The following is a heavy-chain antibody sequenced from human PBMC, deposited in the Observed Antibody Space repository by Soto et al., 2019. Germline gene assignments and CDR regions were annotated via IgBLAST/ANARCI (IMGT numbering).Heavy chain of an antibody. D-gene: IGHD3-16*01. V-gene: IGHV1-18*01. CDR1: GYTFTSYG. J-gene: IGHJ6*01. CDR3: XRDGALGENYYYYGMDV. Sequence: QVQLVQSGAEVKKPGASVKVSCKASGYTFTSYGISWVRQAPGQGLEWMGWISAYNGNTNYAQKLQGRVTMTTDTXXXXXXXXXXXXXXXXXXXXXXXRDGALGENYYYYGMDVW. CDR2: ISAYNGNT.